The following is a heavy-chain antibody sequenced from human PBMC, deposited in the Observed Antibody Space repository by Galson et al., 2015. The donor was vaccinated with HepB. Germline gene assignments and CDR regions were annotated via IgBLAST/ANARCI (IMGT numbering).Heavy chain of an antibody. CDR1: AFTFSSYA. CDR3: AKEGYWGSYFDY. D-gene: IGHD7-27*01. Sequence: SLRLSCAASAFTFSSYAMNWVRQAPGKGLEWVSAISGSGTSTYYADSVKGRFTISRDNSKNTLYLHMDSLRADDTAVYYCAKEGYWGSYFDYWGRGTLVTVSS. V-gene: IGHV3-23*01. CDR2: ISGSGTST. J-gene: IGHJ4*02.